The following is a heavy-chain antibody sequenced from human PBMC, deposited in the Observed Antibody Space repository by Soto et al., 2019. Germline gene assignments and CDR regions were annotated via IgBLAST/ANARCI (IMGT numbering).Heavy chain of an antibody. CDR2: MFYSGAT. V-gene: IGHV4-39*01. D-gene: IGHD1-26*01. CDR1: GGSISAISYC. CDR3: AIHKSASVWLDP. Sequence: SETLSPTCTVSGGSISAISYCWVWIRQPPGKGLQWIGCMFYSGATYYNPSLKNRVTLSVDTSNNECSLKLVSVTAPDTAVYYCAIHKSASVWLDPWGQGTLVTVSS. J-gene: IGHJ5*02.